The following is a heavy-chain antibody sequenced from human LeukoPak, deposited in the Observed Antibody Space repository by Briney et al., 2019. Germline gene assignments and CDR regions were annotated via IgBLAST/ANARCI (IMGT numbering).Heavy chain of an antibody. CDR1: GGTFSSYA. CDR3: ATFRWIAYSNWFDP. Sequence: ASVKVSCKASGGTFSSYAISWVRQAPGEGLEWMGGFDPEEGKTIYAQKFRGRVIMTEDPSTDTAYMELSSLTSEDTAMYHCATFRWIAYSNWFDPWGQGTLVTVSP. D-gene: IGHD3-3*01. J-gene: IGHJ5*02. CDR2: FDPEEGKT. V-gene: IGHV1-24*01.